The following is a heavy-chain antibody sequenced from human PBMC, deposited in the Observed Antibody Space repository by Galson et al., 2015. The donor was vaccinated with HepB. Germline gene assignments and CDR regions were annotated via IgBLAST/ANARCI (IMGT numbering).Heavy chain of an antibody. J-gene: IGHJ6*02. Sequence: SVKVSCKASGGAFTSHAISWVRQAPGQGLEWMGGIIPVFRTANYAQRFQGRVTITAEESTRTAYMQPSSLRSEDTAVYYCARDIAVADYDGMDVWGQGTTVTVSS. V-gene: IGHV1-69*13. CDR1: GGAFTSHA. CDR3: ARDIAVADYDGMDV. D-gene: IGHD6-19*01. CDR2: IIPVFRTA.